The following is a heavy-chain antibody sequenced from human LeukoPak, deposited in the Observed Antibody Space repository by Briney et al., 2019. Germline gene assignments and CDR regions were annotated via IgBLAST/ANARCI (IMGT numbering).Heavy chain of an antibody. CDR3: ARGSDYGSGNWFDP. V-gene: IGHV4-30-2*01. Sequence: PSETLSLTCTVSGGSISSGGYYWSWIRQPPGKGLEWIGYIYHSGSTYYNPSLKSRVTISVDRSKNQFSLKLSSVTAADTAVYYCARGSDYGSGNWFDPWGQGTLVTVSS. CDR1: GGSISSGGYY. CDR2: IYHSGST. D-gene: IGHD3-10*01. J-gene: IGHJ5*02.